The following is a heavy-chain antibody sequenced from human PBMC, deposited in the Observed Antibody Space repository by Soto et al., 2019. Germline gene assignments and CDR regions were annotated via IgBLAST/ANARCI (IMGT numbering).Heavy chain of an antibody. Sequence: QVQLVQSGAEVKKPGASGKVSCKASGYTFTSYYMHWVRQAPGQGLEWMGIINPSGGSTSYAQKFQGRVTMTRDTSTSTVYMELSSLRSEDTAVYYCARDISSADDDYWGQGTLVTVSS. CDR2: INPSGGST. CDR3: ARDISSADDDY. V-gene: IGHV1-46*01. J-gene: IGHJ4*02. CDR1: GYTFTSYY.